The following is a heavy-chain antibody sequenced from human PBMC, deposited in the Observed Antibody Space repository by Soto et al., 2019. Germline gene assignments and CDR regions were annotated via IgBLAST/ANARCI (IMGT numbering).Heavy chain of an antibody. D-gene: IGHD3-16*02. Sequence: QVELVQYGAEVKEPGASVRVSCMASGYTFTNYTMHWVRQAPGQRLEWMGWINAADGYTKYSQRFQGRVTITRDTSASTAYMGLSSLRSEDTAVYYCARIIGVADAFDIWGQGTMVTVSS. CDR3: ARIIGVADAFDI. J-gene: IGHJ3*02. V-gene: IGHV1-3*01. CDR1: GYTFTNYT. CDR2: INAADGYT.